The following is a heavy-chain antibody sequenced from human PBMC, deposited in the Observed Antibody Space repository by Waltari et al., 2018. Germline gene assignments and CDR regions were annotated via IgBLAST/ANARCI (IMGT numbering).Heavy chain of an antibody. CDR2: IYYSGST. V-gene: IGHV4-59*01. Sequence: QVQLQESGSGLVKPSETLSLTCTVSGGSISSYYWSWIRQPPGKGLEGIGYIYYSGSTNYNPSLKSRVTISVDTSKNQFSLKLSSVTAADTAVYYCAREAPEGGGSFRYFDLWGRGTLVTVSS. CDR3: AREAPEGGGSFRYFDL. CDR1: GGSISSYY. D-gene: IGHD1-26*01. J-gene: IGHJ2*01.